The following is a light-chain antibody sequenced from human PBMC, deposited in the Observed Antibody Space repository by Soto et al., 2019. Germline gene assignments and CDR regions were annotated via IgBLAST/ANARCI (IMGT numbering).Light chain of an antibody. Sequence: DIVMTQSPATLSVSPGERATLSCRASQSTRTDLAWYQQKSGQGPRLLIYDASTRATGIPARFSGSGSGTEFTLTISSLQSEDFAVYYCQQYNNWPPWTFGQGTKVDIK. V-gene: IGKV3D-15*01. J-gene: IGKJ1*01. CDR1: QSTRTD. CDR3: QQYNNWPPWT. CDR2: DAS.